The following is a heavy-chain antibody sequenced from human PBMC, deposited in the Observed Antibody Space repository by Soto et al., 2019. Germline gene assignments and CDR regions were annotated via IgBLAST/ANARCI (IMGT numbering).Heavy chain of an antibody. J-gene: IGHJ4*02. CDR2: ISGSGGST. CDR3: AKQNYDILTGYSYFFEY. V-gene: IGHV3-23*01. Sequence: PGGSLRLSCAASGFTFRIYAMSWVRQAPGKGLEWVSAISGSGGSTYYADSVKGRFTISRDNSKNTLYLQMNSLRAEDTAVYYCAKQNYDILTGYSYFFEYWGQGTLVTVS. D-gene: IGHD3-9*01. CDR1: GFTFRIYA.